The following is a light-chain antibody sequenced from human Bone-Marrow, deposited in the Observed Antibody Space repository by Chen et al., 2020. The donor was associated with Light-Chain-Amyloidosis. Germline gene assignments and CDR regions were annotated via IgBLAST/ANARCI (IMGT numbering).Light chain of an antibody. V-gene: IGLV2-14*03. CDR1: SSDIGGYNT. J-gene: IGLJ2*01. CDR2: DVT. Sequence: QSALTQPASVSGSPGQSITISCTGTSSDIGGYNTVFWYQQHPGRAPKLMLYDVTNRPSGVSNRFSGSKSGNTASLTISGLQAEDEADYYCSSYTTTSAPLIFGGGTKLTVL. CDR3: SSYTTTSAPLI.